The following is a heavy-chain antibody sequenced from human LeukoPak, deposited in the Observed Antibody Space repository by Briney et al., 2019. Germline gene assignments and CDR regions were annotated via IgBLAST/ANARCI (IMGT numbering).Heavy chain of an antibody. D-gene: IGHD6-19*01. CDR1: GGSISSYY. Sequence: SETLSLTCTVSGGSISSYYRSWIRQPPGKGLEWIGYIYYSGSTNYNPSLKSRVTISVDRSKNQFSLKLSSVTAADTAVYYCARDPGPQWLVPPKQVLYWLDVSKWGQGTLVTVSS. CDR2: IYYSGST. J-gene: IGHJ4*02. V-gene: IGHV4-59*12. CDR3: ARDPGPQWLVPPKQVLYWLDVSK.